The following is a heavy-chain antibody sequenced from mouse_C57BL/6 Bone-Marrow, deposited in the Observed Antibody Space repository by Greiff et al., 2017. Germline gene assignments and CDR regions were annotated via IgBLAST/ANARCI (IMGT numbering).Heavy chain of an antibody. D-gene: IGHD1-1*01. J-gene: IGHJ3*01. CDR3: ARSYYYGSSFAY. CDR2: IYPRSGNT. V-gene: IGHV1-81*01. Sequence: QVQLQQSGAELARPGASVKLSCKASGYTFTSYGISWVKQSTGQGLEWIGEIYPRSGNTYYNEKFKGKATLTADKSSSTAYMELRSLTSEDSAVYFCARSYYYGSSFAYWGQGTLVTVSA. CDR1: GYTFTSYG.